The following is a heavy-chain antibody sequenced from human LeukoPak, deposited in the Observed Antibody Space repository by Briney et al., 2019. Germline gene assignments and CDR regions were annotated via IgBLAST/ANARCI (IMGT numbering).Heavy chain of an antibody. J-gene: IGHJ4*02. D-gene: IGHD6-19*01. Sequence: QSGGSLRLSCAASGFTFSNYAMTWVRQAPGKGLEWVSSFSGSGTNTYYADSVKGRFTISRDNSKNTLYLQMSSLRVEDTAIFYCAKASGSGWYRPLDQWGQGTLVTVSS. V-gene: IGHV3-23*01. CDR3: AKASGSGWYRPLDQ. CDR1: GFTFSNYA. CDR2: FSGSGTNT.